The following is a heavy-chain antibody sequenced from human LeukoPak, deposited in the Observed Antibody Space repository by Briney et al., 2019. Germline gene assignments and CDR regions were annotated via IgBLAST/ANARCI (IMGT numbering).Heavy chain of an antibody. Sequence: GGSLRLSCAASGFTFNNYAMSWVRQAPGKWLEWGSAISDSGGVTKYADSVKGRFTISRDNSKNTLYLQMDSLRAEDTAVYYCARSRPATGTSRHPFDIWGQGTVVTVSS. CDR3: ARSRPATGTSRHPFDI. D-gene: IGHD1-1*01. CDR1: GFTFNNYA. V-gene: IGHV3-23*01. J-gene: IGHJ3*02. CDR2: ISDSGGVT.